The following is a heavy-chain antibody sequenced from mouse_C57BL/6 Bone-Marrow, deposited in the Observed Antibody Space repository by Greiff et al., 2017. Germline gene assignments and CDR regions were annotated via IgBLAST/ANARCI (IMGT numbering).Heavy chain of an antibody. V-gene: IGHV1-39*01. CDR3: ARADYSNWDYAIDY. J-gene: IGHJ4*01. CDR2: INPNYGTT. D-gene: IGHD2-5*01. Sequence: EVQLHQSGPELVKPGASVKISCKASGYSFTDYNMNWVKQSNGKRLEWIGVINPNYGTTSYNQKFKGKATLTVDQSSRPAYMQFYSLTSEDSAVYYCARADYSNWDYAIDYWGQGTSVTVSS. CDR1: GYSFTDYN.